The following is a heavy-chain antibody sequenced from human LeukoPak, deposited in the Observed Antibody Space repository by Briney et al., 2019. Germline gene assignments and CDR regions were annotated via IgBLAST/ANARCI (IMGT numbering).Heavy chain of an antibody. CDR3: AKDLTSGGSLFDY. V-gene: IGHV3-23*01. CDR2: ISGGGGST. Sequence: GGSLRLSCAASGFTFSSYAMSWVRQAPGKGLEWVSAISGGGGSTYYADSVKGRFTISRDNSRNTLYLQTNSLRAEDTAVYYCAKDLTSGGSLFDYWGQGTLVTVSS. D-gene: IGHD2-15*01. J-gene: IGHJ4*02. CDR1: GFTFSSYA.